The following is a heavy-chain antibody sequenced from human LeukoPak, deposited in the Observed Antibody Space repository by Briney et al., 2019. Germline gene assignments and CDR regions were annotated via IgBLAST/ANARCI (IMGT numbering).Heavy chain of an antibody. CDR2: INHSGST. CDR1: GGSFSGYY. D-gene: IGHD5-12*01. V-gene: IGHV4-34*01. J-gene: IGHJ6*02. Sequence: PSETLSLTCAVYGGSFSGYYWSWIRQPPGKGLEWIGEINHSGSTNYNPSLKSRVTISVDTSKNQFSLKLSSVTAADTAVYYCARGGYSGYDGSNYYYYGMDVWGQGTTVTVSS. CDR3: ARGGYSGYDGSNYYYYGMDV.